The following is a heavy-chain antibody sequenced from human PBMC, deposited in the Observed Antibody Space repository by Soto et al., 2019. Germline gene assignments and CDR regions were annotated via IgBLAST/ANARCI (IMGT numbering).Heavy chain of an antibody. CDR2: IYYSGST. CDR3: ARASEQQLVPYY. V-gene: IGHV4-59*13. CDR1: GGSISSYY. Sequence: SETLSLTCTVSGGSISSYYWSWIRKPPGKGLEWSGYIYYSGSTNYNPSLKSRVTISVDTSKNQFSLKLSSVTAADTAVYYCARASEQQLVPYYWGQGTLVTVSS. D-gene: IGHD6-13*01. J-gene: IGHJ4*02.